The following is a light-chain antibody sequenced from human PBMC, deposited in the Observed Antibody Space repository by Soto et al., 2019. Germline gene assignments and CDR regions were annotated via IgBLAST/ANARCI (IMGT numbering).Light chain of an antibody. J-gene: IGLJ2*01. CDR3: QSYASSLSAVV. V-gene: IGLV1-40*01. Sequence: QSVLTPPPSVSGAPGQRVTISCTGSSSNIGAGYDVHWYQQLPGTAPKLLIYGNSNRPSGVPDRFSGSKSGTSASLAITGLQAEDEADYYCQSYASSLSAVVFGGGTKVTVL. CDR2: GNS. CDR1: SSNIGAGYD.